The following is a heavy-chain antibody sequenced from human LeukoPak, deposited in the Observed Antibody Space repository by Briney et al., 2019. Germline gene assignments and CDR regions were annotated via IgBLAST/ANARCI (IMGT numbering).Heavy chain of an antibody. CDR3: ARENTGSYREFDY. D-gene: IGHD1-26*01. CDR2: IYTDGRT. V-gene: IGHV4-4*07. J-gene: IGHJ4*02. CDR1: GCSISSYS. Sequence: SETLSLTCPVPGCSISSYSLSWIRQPAGKGLDWSVGIYTDGRTNYNPSLKRRVTMSVDSSNNQFSLKLRSVTAAATAAYYYARENTGSYREFDYWGQGTLVTVSS.